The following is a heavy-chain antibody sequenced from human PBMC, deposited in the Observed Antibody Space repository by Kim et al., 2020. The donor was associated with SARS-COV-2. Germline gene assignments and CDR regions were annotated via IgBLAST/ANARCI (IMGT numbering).Heavy chain of an antibody. D-gene: IGHD7-27*01. V-gene: IGHV3-9*01. CDR2: FSLDSNRI. CDR3: GKDLVPGGMDV. J-gene: IGHJ6*02. Sequence: GGSLRLSCTVSGFTFNKYAIHWVRQAPGKGLEWVAGFSLDSNRIDYADSVKGRFTVSRDNAKNSLYLQMNSLRVDDTALYYCGKDLVPGGMDVWGQGTTVTVSS. CDR1: GFTFNKYA.